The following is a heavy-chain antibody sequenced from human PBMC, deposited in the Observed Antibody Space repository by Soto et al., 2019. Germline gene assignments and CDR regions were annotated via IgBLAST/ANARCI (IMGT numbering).Heavy chain of an antibody. V-gene: IGHV3-7*01. CDR1: GFTFSIYW. J-gene: IGHJ3*01. D-gene: IGHD4-4*01. Sequence: PWGTLRLSCAASGFTFSIYWLGWGRQAPGKGLEWVATINQDGSAQYYVDSVKGRFTISRDNAKNSLYLQMNSLRGEDTAVYYCARAGVTHGFDFWGQGTMVTVSS. CDR2: INQDGSAQ. CDR3: ARAGVTHGFDF.